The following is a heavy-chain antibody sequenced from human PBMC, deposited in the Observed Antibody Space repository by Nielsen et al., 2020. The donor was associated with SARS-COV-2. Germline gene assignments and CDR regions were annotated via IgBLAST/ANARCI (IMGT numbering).Heavy chain of an antibody. Sequence: SETLSLTCTVSGGSIRGSSFNWAWIRQPPGKGLEWIGDVFSSGLTHYNPTLKSRVIISRETSRNLFSLKVTSVTGADTAVYYCARGKATYGYYYYGMDVWGQGTTVTVSS. CDR2: VFSSGLT. V-gene: IGHV4-39*01. D-gene: IGHD1-26*01. J-gene: IGHJ6*02. CDR3: ARGKATYGYYYYGMDV. CDR1: GGSIRGSSFN.